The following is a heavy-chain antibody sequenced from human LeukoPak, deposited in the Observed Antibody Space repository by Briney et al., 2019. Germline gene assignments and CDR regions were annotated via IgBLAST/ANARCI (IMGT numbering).Heavy chain of an antibody. J-gene: IGHJ4*02. V-gene: IGHV3-53*01. CDR1: GFTVSSNY. CDR2: IYSGGST. CDR3: ARSSYPYYFDY. D-gene: IGHD6-19*01. Sequence: PGGSLRLSCAASGFTVSSNYMSWVRQAPGKGLEWVSVIYSGGSTYYADSVKGRFTISRDNSKNTLYLQMNSLRAEDTAVYYCARSSYPYYFDYWGQGTLVTVSS.